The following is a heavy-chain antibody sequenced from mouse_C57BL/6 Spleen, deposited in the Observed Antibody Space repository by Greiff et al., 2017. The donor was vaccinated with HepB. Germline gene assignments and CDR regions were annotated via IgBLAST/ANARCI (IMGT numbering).Heavy chain of an antibody. CDR1: GYTFTDYY. CDR3: ARSGYYDYPYYAMDY. CDR2: IYPGSGNT. Sequence: QVQLQQSGAELVRPGASVKLSCKASGYTFTDYYINWVKQRPGQGLEWIARIYPGSGNTYYNEKFKGKATLTAEKSSSTAYMQLSSLTSEDSAVYFCARSGYYDYPYYAMDYWGQGTSVTVSS. J-gene: IGHJ4*01. D-gene: IGHD2-4*01. V-gene: IGHV1-76*01.